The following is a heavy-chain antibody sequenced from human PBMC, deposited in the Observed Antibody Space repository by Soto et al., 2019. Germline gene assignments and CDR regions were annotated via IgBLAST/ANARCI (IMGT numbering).Heavy chain of an antibody. V-gene: IGHV4-31*03. CDR2: ITYGGSI. D-gene: IGHD5-18*01. CDR1: GASITNDDFF. CDR3: AKMERTQLWLLVQN. J-gene: IGHJ1*01. Sequence: SETLSLTCTVSGASITNDDFFCSWVRQHPEKGLEWLAYITYGGSIYYNPSLRSRLTVSIDKSKSQFSLNLKSVTAADTAVYYCAKMERTQLWLLVQNWGQGLLVTVSS.